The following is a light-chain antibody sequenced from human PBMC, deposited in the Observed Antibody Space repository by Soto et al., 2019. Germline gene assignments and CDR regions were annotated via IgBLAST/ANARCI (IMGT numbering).Light chain of an antibody. Sequence: QSVLTQPPSVSAAPGQKVTISCSGSSSNIGNNYVSWYQQLPGTAPKLLIYDNNKRPSGIPDRFSGSKSGTSATLGITGLQTGDEADYYCGTWASSLSAGVCGGGTKLTVL. CDR1: SSNIGNNY. CDR2: DNN. CDR3: GTWASSLSAGV. V-gene: IGLV1-51*01. J-gene: IGLJ2*01.